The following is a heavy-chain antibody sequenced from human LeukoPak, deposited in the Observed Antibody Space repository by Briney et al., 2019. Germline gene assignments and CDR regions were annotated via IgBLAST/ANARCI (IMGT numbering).Heavy chain of an antibody. J-gene: IGHJ4*02. D-gene: IGHD3-22*01. CDR3: AREWNYYDSSGYLDY. V-gene: IGHV4-59*01. CDR1: GGSISSYY. CDR2: IYYSGST. Sequence: KASETLSLTCTVSGGSISSYYWSWIRQPPGKGLEWIGYIYYSGSTNYNPSLKSRVTISVDTSKNQFSLKLSSVTAADTAVYYCAREWNYYDSSGYLDYWGQGTLVTVSS.